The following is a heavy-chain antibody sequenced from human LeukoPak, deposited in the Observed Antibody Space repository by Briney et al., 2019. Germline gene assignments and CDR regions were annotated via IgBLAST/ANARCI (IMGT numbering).Heavy chain of an antibody. CDR3: ATEFSGSNYVFPFDY. D-gene: IGHD1-26*01. CDR2: ISSSSSTI. CDR1: GFTFSSYS. J-gene: IGHJ4*02. Sequence: GGSLRLSCAASGFTFSSYSMNWVRQAPGKGVEWVSDISSSSSTIYYADSVKGGFTISRDNAKNTMYMQMNRLRAEDTGGYYCATEFSGSNYVFPFDYSGQGTLVTVSS. V-gene: IGHV3-48*01.